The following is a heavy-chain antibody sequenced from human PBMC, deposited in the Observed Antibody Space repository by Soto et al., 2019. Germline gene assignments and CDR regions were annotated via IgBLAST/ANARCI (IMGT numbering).Heavy chain of an antibody. CDR3: AKDLYSSSSPPLFDY. V-gene: IGHV3-23*01. CDR1: GFTFSSYA. D-gene: IGHD6-6*01. Sequence: GGSLRLSCVASGFTFSSYAMSWVRQAPGKGLEWVSAISGSGGSTYYADSVKGRFTISRDNSKNTLYLQMNSLRAEDTAVYYCAKDLYSSSSPPLFDYWGQGTLVTVSS. J-gene: IGHJ4*02. CDR2: ISGSGGST.